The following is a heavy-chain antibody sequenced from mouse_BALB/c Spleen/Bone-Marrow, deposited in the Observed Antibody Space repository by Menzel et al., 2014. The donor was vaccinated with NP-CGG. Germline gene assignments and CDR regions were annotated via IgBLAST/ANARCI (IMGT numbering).Heavy chain of an antibody. V-gene: IGHV1-7*01. CDR3: ARNYDYDGGYYAMDY. CDR1: GYNFISYW. CDR2: INPSTGYT. D-gene: IGHD2-4*01. J-gene: IGHJ4*01. Sequence: VQLQQSGAELAKPGASVKMSRKASGYNFISYWMHWVKQRPGQGLEWIGYINPSTGYTEYNQKFKDKATLTADKSSSKAYMQLSSLTSEDSAVYYCARNYDYDGGYYAMDYWGQGTSVTVSS.